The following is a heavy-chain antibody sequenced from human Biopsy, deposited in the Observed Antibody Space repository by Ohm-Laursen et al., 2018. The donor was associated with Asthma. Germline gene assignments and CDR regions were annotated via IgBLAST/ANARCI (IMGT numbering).Heavy chain of an antibody. Sequence: GTLSLTCSLSSGSGGYMRRGNYYWGWIRQPPGKGLEWIGSIYYSGTTYHNPSLEVRVTVSADTSKNQFSLKLTSVTAADTAVYYCVRGSSSWHHGPFHYYYGLDVWGQGTTATVSS. J-gene: IGHJ6*02. CDR3: VRGSSSWHHGPFHYYYGLDV. CDR2: IYYSGTT. V-gene: IGHV4-39*01. D-gene: IGHD6-13*01. CDR1: SGSGGYMRRGNYY.